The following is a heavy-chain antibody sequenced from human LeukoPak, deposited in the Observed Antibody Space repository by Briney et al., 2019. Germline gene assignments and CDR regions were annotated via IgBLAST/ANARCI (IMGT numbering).Heavy chain of an antibody. Sequence: GGSLRLSCAASGFTFRTYGMTWVRQAPGKGLEWVSAISSSGGSTYYADSVKGRFTISRDNSKNTLYLQMNSLRAEDTAVYYCAKGDGSGTYFAFDIWGQGTMVTVSS. J-gene: IGHJ3*02. D-gene: IGHD3-10*01. V-gene: IGHV3-23*01. CDR3: AKGDGSGTYFAFDI. CDR1: GFTFRTYG. CDR2: ISSSGGST.